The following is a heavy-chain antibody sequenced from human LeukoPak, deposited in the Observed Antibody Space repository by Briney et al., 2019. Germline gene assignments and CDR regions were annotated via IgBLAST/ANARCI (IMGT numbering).Heavy chain of an antibody. Sequence: GGPLRLPCAASGFTFSSCLMSWLRQAPGKGLEWVASIKQDGSENYYVDSLKGRFTISRDNAKNSLYLQMTSLSAEDTAAYYCARVTGSGWYYFDYWGQGTLVTVSS. CDR2: IKQDGSEN. CDR1: GFTFSSCL. CDR3: ARVTGSGWYYFDY. J-gene: IGHJ4*02. D-gene: IGHD6-19*01. V-gene: IGHV3-7*01.